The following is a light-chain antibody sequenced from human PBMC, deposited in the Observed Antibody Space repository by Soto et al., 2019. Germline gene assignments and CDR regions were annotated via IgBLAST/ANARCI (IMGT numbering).Light chain of an antibody. CDR3: HQYNTYSWT. V-gene: IGKV1-5*03. Sequence: DIQMTQSPSTLSASVGDRVIITCRTSQSISSWLAWYQQKPGKAPKLLIYKASNLESGVASRFSGSGSGTEFTLTISRLQPDDFATYYCHQYNTYSWTFGQGTKVEIK. J-gene: IGKJ1*01. CDR2: KAS. CDR1: QSISSW.